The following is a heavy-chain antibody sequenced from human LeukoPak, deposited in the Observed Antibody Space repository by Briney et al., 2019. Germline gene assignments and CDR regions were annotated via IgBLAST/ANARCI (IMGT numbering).Heavy chain of an antibody. CDR1: GDSISSFY. Sequence: SETLSLTCTVSGDSISSFYWSWIRQPPGKGLEWIGDIFYSENTNYNPSLKSRLTIPVDTSKNQFSLKLSSVTAADTAMYYCARSLSSFSSFDYWGQGTLVTVSS. CDR2: IFYSENT. J-gene: IGHJ4*02. CDR3: ARSLSSFSSFDY. D-gene: IGHD2-2*01. V-gene: IGHV4-59*08.